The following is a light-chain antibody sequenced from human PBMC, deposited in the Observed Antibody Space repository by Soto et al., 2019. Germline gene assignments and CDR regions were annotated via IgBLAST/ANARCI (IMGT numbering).Light chain of an antibody. Sequence: AAEIIKSTSSLSASVGDRVTITCRASQDIRTELGWYQQKPGRAPKLLIYGTSTLQSGVPSRFSGSGSGTDFTLTISSLQPEDFATYYCLQDYNYPRTFGQGTKVDIK. CDR2: GTS. V-gene: IGKV1-6*01. CDR3: LQDYNYPRT. CDR1: QDIRTE. J-gene: IGKJ1*01.